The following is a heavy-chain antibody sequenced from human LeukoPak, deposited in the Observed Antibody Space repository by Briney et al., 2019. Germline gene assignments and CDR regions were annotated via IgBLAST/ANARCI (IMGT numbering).Heavy chain of an antibody. CDR3: ARDTFYSSGVYGLDV. CDR2: IYYDGSNK. J-gene: IGHJ6*02. Sequence: GRSLRLSCAASGFIFSSYGMHWVRQAPGKGLEWVAVIYYDGSNKYYADSVRGRFTISRDNSKNTLFPQMSSLRAEDTAVYYCARDTFYSSGVYGLDVWGQGTTVTVSS. CDR1: GFIFSSYG. V-gene: IGHV3-33*01. D-gene: IGHD3-22*01.